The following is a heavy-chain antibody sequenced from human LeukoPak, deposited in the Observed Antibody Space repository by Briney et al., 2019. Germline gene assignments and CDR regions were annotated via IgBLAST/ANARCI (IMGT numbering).Heavy chain of an antibody. CDR1: GYTFTSYD. Sequence: ASXKVSCKASGYTFTSYDINWVRQATGQGHEWMGWMNPNSGNTGYAQKFQGRVTMTKNTSISKDYMELSSLRSDDTAVYYCARDSGYCSSTSCRRDYWGQGTLVTVSS. CDR2: MNPNSGNT. D-gene: IGHD2-2*01. J-gene: IGHJ4*02. CDR3: ARDSGYCSSTSCRRDY. V-gene: IGHV1-8*01.